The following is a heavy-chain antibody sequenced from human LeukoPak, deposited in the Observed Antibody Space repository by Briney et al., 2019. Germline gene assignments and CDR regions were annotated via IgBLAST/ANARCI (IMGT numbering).Heavy chain of an antibody. Sequence: GSLRLSCAASGFTFDDYGMSWVRQAPGKGLEWVSGISGSGGSTFYADSVKGRFTISRDNSKNTLYLQMNSLRAEDTAVYYCAKDRAYYSDSSGYYLVRAYDYWGQGTLVTVSS. J-gene: IGHJ4*02. V-gene: IGHV3-23*01. CDR3: AKDRAYYSDSSGYYLVRAYDY. CDR1: GFTFDDYG. CDR2: ISGSGGST. D-gene: IGHD3-22*01.